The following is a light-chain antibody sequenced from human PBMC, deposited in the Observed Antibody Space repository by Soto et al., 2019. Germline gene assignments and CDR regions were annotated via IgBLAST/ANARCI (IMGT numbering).Light chain of an antibody. CDR1: QGVTTW. CDR2: AAS. V-gene: IGKV1-12*01. J-gene: IGKJ1*01. Sequence: DIQMTQSPSSVSASVGDRVTISCRASQGVTTWLAWYQQKPGRAPKLLIYAASTLQSGVPSRFSGSGSETDFTLTISSLQPEDFATYYCQQATSFPRTFGQGTKVDIK. CDR3: QQATSFPRT.